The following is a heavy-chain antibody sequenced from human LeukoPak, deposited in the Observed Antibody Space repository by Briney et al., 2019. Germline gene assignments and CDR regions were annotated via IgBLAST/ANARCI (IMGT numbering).Heavy chain of an antibody. D-gene: IGHD3-9*01. Sequence: PGRSLRLSCAASGFTFSDYGMHWVRQAPGKGLDWVANIWYDGSVKYYADSVKGRFTISRDNSKNTVSLQMDSLRVEDTAVYYCARRARLYFYMDVWGKGTTVTVSS. CDR2: IWYDGSVK. CDR3: ARRARLYFYMDV. CDR1: GFTFSDYG. V-gene: IGHV3-33*01. J-gene: IGHJ6*04.